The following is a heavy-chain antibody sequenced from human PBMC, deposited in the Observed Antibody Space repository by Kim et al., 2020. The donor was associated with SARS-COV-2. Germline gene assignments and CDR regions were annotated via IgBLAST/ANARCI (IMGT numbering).Heavy chain of an antibody. CDR2: ISGSGGST. CDR1: GFTFSSYA. D-gene: IGHD1-1*01. J-gene: IGHJ6*02. Sequence: GGSLRLSCAASGFTFSSYAMSWVRQAPGKGLEWVSAISGSGGSTYYADSVKGRFTISRDNSKNTLYLQMNSLRAEDTAVYYCAKDQLERRLYYYYYGMDVWGQGTTVTVSS. V-gene: IGHV3-23*01. CDR3: AKDQLERRLYYYYYGMDV.